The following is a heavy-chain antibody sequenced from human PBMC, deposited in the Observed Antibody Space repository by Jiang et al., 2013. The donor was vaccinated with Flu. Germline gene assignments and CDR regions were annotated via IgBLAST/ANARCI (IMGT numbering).Heavy chain of an antibody. Sequence: VQLLESGGGVVQAGKSLRLACAASGLAFNSYAMHWVRQAPGKGLEWVSFIWFDGSNKHFADSVEGRFTISRDNSKNILYLQMDSLRGEDTATYYCAGDPPGSGFAFHIWGQGTVVTVSS. CDR3: AGDPPGSGFAFHI. CDR2: IWFDGSNK. V-gene: IGHV3-33*01. CDR1: GLAFNSYA. J-gene: IGHJ3*02.